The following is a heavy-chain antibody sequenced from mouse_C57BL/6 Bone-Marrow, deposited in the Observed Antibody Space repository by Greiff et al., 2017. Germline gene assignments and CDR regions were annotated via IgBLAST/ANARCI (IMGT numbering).Heavy chain of an antibody. Sequence: EVKLVESGGGLVQPGGSLKLSCAASGFTFSDYYMYWVRQTPEKRLEWVAYISNGGGSTYYPDTVKGRFTISRDNAKNTLYLQMSRLKSEDTDMYYCARGYDYDPRGYWGQGTSVTVSS. CDR1: GFTFSDYY. D-gene: IGHD2-4*01. CDR3: ARGYDYDPRGY. CDR2: ISNGGGST. J-gene: IGHJ4*01. V-gene: IGHV5-12*01.